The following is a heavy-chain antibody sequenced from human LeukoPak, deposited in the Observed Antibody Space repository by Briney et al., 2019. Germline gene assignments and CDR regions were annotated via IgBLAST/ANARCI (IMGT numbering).Heavy chain of an antibody. V-gene: IGHV3-23*01. Sequence: GGSLRLSCAASGFTFSSYGMSWVRQAPGKGLEWVSAISGSGGSTYHADSVKGRFTISRDNSKNTLYLQMNSLRAEDTAVYYCAPGGSGSYPNWFDPWGQGTLVTVSS. J-gene: IGHJ5*02. CDR3: APGGSGSYPNWFDP. CDR2: ISGSGGST. CDR1: GFTFSSYG. D-gene: IGHD3-10*01.